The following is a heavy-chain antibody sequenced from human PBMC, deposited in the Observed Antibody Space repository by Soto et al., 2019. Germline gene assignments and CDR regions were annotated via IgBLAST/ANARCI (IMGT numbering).Heavy chain of an antibody. Sequence: QVQLQQWGAGLLKPSETLSLTCAVYGGSFSGYYWSWIRQPPGKGLEWIGEINHSGSTNYNPSLKSRVNISVDTYKKQFSLKLSYVTAADTAVYYCARGKREHSSSWYGFYWFDPWGQGTLVTVSS. CDR3: ARGKREHSSSWYGFYWFDP. D-gene: IGHD6-13*01. CDR1: GGSFSGYY. V-gene: IGHV4-34*01. CDR2: INHSGST. J-gene: IGHJ5*02.